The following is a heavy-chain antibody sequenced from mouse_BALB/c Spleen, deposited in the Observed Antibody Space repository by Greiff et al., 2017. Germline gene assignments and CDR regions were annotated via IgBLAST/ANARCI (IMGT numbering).Heavy chain of an antibody. V-gene: IGHV1-5*01. CDR1: GYTFTSYW. J-gene: IGHJ2*01. CDR2: IYPGNSDT. CDR3: TRRKPYYGSSYEYYFDY. Sequence: EVQLQQSGTVLARPGASVKMSCKASGYTFTSYWMHWVKQRPGQGLEWIGAIYPGNSDTSYNQKFKGKAKLTAVTSTSTAYMELSSLTNEDSAVYYCTRRKPYYGSSYEYYFDYWGQGTTLTVSS. D-gene: IGHD1-1*01.